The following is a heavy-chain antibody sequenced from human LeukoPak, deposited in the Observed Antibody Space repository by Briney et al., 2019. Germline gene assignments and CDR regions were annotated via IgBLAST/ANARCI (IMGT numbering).Heavy chain of an antibody. CDR1: GGTFSSYT. CDR2: IIPILGIA. V-gene: IGHV1-69*04. D-gene: IGHD6-13*01. Sequence: ASVKVSCKASGGTFSSYTISWVRQAPGQGLEWMGRIIPILGIANYAQKFQGRVTITADKSTSTAYMELSSLRSEDTAVYYCARDRGSSSISFDYWGQGTLVTVSS. J-gene: IGHJ4*02. CDR3: ARDRGSSSISFDY.